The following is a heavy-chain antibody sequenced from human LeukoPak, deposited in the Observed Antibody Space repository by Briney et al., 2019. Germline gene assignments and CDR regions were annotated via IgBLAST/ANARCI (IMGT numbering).Heavy chain of an antibody. V-gene: IGHV3-21*01. CDR3: ARDFRGSPSIDY. CDR2: ISSSSSYI. Sequence: GGSLRLSCAASGFTFSSCSMNWVRQAPGKGLEWVSSISSSSSYIYYADSVKGRFTISRDNAKNSLYLQMNSLRAEDTAVYYCARDFRGSPSIDYWGQGTLVTVSS. D-gene: IGHD6-6*01. J-gene: IGHJ4*02. CDR1: GFTFSSCS.